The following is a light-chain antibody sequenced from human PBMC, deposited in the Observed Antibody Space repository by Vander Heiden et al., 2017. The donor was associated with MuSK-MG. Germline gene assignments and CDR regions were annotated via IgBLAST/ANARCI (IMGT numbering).Light chain of an antibody. CDR3: QQTDHSPLT. CDR2: GSS. Sequence: DIQVTQFPSSLSAYVGDRVTITCRANENIDRFLNWYQHKPGKAPQLLIYGSSRLTTGVPSRFSGSGNGTEFTLTIGRLQSEDFATYYCQQTDHSPLTFGGGTKVDVK. V-gene: IGKV1-39*01. CDR1: ENIDRF. J-gene: IGKJ4*01.